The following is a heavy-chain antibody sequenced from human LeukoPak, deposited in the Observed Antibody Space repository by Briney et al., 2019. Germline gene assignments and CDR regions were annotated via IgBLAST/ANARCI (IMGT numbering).Heavy chain of an antibody. D-gene: IGHD2-2*01. CDR2: ISAYNGNT. Sequence: ASVKVSSKASGYTFTSYGISWVRQAPGQGLEWMGWISAYNGNTNYAQKLQGRVTMTTDTSTSTAYMELRSLRSDDTAVYYCARGGVYCSSTSCYRSWFDPWGQGTLVTVSS. V-gene: IGHV1-18*01. CDR3: ARGGVYCSSTSCYRSWFDP. J-gene: IGHJ5*02. CDR1: GYTFTSYG.